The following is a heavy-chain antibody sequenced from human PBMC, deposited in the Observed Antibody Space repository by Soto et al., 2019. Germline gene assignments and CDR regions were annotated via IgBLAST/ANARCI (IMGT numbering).Heavy chain of an antibody. CDR2: IIPLLDIA. V-gene: IGHV1-69*08. J-gene: IGHJ4*02. Sequence: QVQLVQSGAEVKKPGSSVKVSCKASGGTFSNDIITWVRQAPGQGLEWMGRIIPLLDIANYAQKFQGRVTITADKSTSTAYMELNGLRSEDTAVYYCVRDSPIGSTYSGYDGIDYWGQGTLVTVSS. CDR1: GGTFSNDI. CDR3: VRDSPIGSTYSGYDGIDY. D-gene: IGHD5-12*01.